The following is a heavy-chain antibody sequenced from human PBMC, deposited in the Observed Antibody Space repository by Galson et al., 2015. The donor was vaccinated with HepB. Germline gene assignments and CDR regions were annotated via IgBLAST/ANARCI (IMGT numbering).Heavy chain of an antibody. CDR2: INRDGSEK. J-gene: IGHJ4*02. CDR3: VRGVIVPAAVVGYFDY. Sequence: SLRLSCAASGFTFINYWMSWVRQAPGEGLEWVANINRDGSEKYYVDSVKGRFTVSRDYTKNSLSLQMNNLTAEDTAVYYCVRGVIVPAAVVGYFDYWGQGTLVTVSS. V-gene: IGHV3-7*01. D-gene: IGHD3-3*01. CDR1: GFTFINYW.